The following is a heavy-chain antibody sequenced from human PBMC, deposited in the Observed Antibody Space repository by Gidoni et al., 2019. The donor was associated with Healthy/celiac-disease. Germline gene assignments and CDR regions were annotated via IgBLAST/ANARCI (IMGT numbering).Heavy chain of an antibody. CDR2: IYYSGCT. CDR1: GGSIRSGGYY. Sequence: QVPLQESGPGLVKPSQTLSLTCTVYGGSIRSGGYYWSWIRQHPRQGLELIGYIYYSGCTYYNPSLKSLVTISVDTSKNQFSLKLSSVTAADTAVYYCARANPPYSITMITMAAFDIWGQGTMVTVSS. J-gene: IGHJ3*02. CDR3: ARANPPYSITMITMAAFDI. V-gene: IGHV4-31*01. D-gene: IGHD3-22*01.